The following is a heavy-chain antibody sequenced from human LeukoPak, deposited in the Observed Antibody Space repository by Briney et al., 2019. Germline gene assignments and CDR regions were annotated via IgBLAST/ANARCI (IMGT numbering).Heavy chain of an antibody. V-gene: IGHV1-46*01. CDR2: INLSGGST. Sequence: ASVKVSCKASGYPFTTYYMHWLRQAPGQGLEWMGIINLSGGSTTYAQKFQGRVTMTRDMSTNTVYMELNSLTSADTTVYYCAREGYCSGGTCHSGAHFQHWGQGTLVTVSS. J-gene: IGHJ1*01. D-gene: IGHD2-15*01. CDR1: GYPFTTYY. CDR3: AREGYCSGGTCHSGAHFQH.